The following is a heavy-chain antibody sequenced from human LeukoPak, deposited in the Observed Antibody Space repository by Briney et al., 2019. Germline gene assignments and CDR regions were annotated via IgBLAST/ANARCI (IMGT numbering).Heavy chain of an antibody. J-gene: IGHJ1*01. CDR1: GFTVSNNY. CDR2: IYSGGST. D-gene: IGHD3-10*01. V-gene: IGHV3-66*01. Sequence: GGSLRLSCAASGFTVSNNYMSWVRQAPGKGLEWVSIIYSGGSTYYADSVKGRFTISRDNSKNTLYLQMNSLRAEDTAVYYCARDCYGSGSYYSAEYFQHWGQGTLVTVSS. CDR3: ARDCYGSGSYYSAEYFQH.